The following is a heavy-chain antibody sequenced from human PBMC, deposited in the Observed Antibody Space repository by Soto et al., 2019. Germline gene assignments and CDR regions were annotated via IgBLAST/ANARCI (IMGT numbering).Heavy chain of an antibody. CDR2: FDPEDGET. CDR1: GYTLTELS. V-gene: IGHV1-24*01. Sequence: GDSVQVSCKVSGYTLTELSMHWVRQAPGKGLEWMGGFDPEDGETIYAQKFQGRVTMTEDTSTDTAYMELSSLRSEDTAVYYCATETRDYYDSSGSFDYWGQATLVTVSS. D-gene: IGHD3-22*01. CDR3: ATETRDYYDSSGSFDY. J-gene: IGHJ4*02.